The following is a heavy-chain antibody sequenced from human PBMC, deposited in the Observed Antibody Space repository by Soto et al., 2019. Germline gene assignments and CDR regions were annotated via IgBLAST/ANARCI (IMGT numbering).Heavy chain of an antibody. D-gene: IGHD3-3*01. CDR3: AKDPKYYDFWSGYYTINWFDP. CDR1: GVTFSSYS. CDR2: ISGSGGST. Sequence: GGSLRLSCAASGVTFSSYSMSWVRQAPGKGLEWVSAISGSGGSTYYADSVKGRFTISRDNSKNTLYLQMNSLRAEDTAVYYCAKDPKYYDFWSGYYTINWFDPWGQGTLVTVSS. J-gene: IGHJ5*02. V-gene: IGHV3-23*01.